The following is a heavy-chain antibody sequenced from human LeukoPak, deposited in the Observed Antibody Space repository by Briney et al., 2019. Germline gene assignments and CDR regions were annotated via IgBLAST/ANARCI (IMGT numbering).Heavy chain of an antibody. CDR1: GFTFSSHA. CDR3: AKDPYDSSGYYHDY. CDR2: VSGSGGRR. D-gene: IGHD3-22*01. J-gene: IGHJ4*02. V-gene: IGHV3-23*01. Sequence: GGSLRLSCAASGFTFSSHAMNWVRQAPGKGLDWVSAVSGSGGRREYADAVKGRFTLSRDNSKNTVYLQMNNLRDEDTAVYYCAKDPYDSSGYYHDYWGQGTLVTVSS.